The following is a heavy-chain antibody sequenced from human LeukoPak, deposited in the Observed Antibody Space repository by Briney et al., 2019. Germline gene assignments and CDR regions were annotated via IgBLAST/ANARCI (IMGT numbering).Heavy chain of an antibody. V-gene: IGHV1-2*02. CDR1: RYTFTGYY. CDR3: ARDRPINCSGGSCHNYGMDV. CDR2: INPNSGGT. D-gene: IGHD2-15*01. Sequence: ASVKVSCKASRYTFTGYYIHRVRQAPAEGLEGMGWINPNSGGTNYEPKFKGRVTMTRDTSISTVYMELSRMRSDDTAVYYCARDRPINCSGGSCHNYGMDVWGQGTTVTVSS. J-gene: IGHJ6*02.